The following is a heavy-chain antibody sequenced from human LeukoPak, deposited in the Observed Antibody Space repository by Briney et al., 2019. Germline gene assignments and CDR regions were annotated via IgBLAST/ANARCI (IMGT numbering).Heavy chain of an antibody. J-gene: IGHJ4*02. V-gene: IGHV1-2*02. CDR2: ISPDSGGT. CDR1: GYTFTGYY. D-gene: IGHD1-1*01. CDR3: ARVRGTISAGHLDY. Sequence: ASVKVSCKTSGYTFTGYYIHWVRQAPGQGLEWMGWISPDSGGTDYAQKFQGRVTMTRDTSISTYYMDLGRLRYDDTAMYFCARVRGTISAGHLDYWGQGTLVTVSS.